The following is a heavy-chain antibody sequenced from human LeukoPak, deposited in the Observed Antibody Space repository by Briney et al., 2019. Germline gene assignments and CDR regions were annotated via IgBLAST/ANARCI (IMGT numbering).Heavy chain of an antibody. CDR1: GFTFNSYA. J-gene: IGHJ4*02. CDR2: ISDNGGST. V-gene: IGHV3-23*01. Sequence: GGSLRLSCAASGFTFNSYAMNWVRQAPGKGLEWVSGISDNGGSTYYADSVKGRFTISRDNSKNTLYLQMNSLRAEDTAVYYCARESPGHYFDCWGQGTLVTVSS. D-gene: IGHD1-14*01. CDR3: ARESPGHYFDC.